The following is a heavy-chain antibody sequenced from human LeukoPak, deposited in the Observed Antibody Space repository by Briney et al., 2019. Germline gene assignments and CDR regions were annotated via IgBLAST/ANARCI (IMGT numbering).Heavy chain of an antibody. J-gene: IGHJ5*02. Sequence: PSETLSLTCSVSGGSISSSSYSWGWIRQPPGKELEWIGTIYYSGSTYYNPSLKSRVTISVDTSKNQFSLKLSSVTAADTAVYYCARVQSRLSWFDPWGQGTLVTVSS. V-gene: IGHV4-39*07. CDR3: ARVQSRLSWFDP. CDR1: GGSISSSSYS. CDR2: IYYSGST.